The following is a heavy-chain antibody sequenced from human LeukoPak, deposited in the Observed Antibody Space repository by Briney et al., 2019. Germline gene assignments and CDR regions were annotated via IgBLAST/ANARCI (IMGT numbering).Heavy chain of an antibody. Sequence: GGSLRLSCAASGFTFSSYGMSWVRQAPGKGLEWVSAISGSGGSTYYADSVKGRFTISRDNSKNTLYLQMNSLRAEDTAVYYCAKAPVTTCRGAYCYPFDYWGQGTLVTVSS. CDR1: GFTFSSYG. CDR2: ISGSGGST. J-gene: IGHJ4*02. D-gene: IGHD2-21*01. V-gene: IGHV3-23*01. CDR3: AKAPVTTCRGAYCYPFDY.